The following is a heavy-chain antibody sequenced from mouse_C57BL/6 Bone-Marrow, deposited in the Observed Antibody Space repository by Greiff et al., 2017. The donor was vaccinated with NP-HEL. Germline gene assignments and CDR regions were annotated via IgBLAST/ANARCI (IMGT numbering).Heavy chain of an antibody. CDR3: ARHLVWFAY. Sequence: EVKLMESGGDLVKPGGSLKLSCAASGFTFSSYGMSWVRQTPDKRLEWVATISSGGSYTYYPDSVKGRFTISRDNAKNTLYLQMSRLKSEDTAMYYCARHLVWFAYWGQGTLVTVSA. V-gene: IGHV5-6*01. J-gene: IGHJ3*01. CDR1: GFTFSSYG. CDR2: ISSGGSYT.